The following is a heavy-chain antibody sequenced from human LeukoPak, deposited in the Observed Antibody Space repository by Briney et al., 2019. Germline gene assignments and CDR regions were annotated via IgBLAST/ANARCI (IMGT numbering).Heavy chain of an antibody. CDR2: ISYDGSNK. D-gene: IGHD3-10*01. Sequence: GRSLRLSCAASGSTFSSYGMHWVRQAPGKGLEWVAVISYDGSNKYYADSVKGRFTISRDNSKNTLYLQMNSLRAEDTAVYYCAKDPGYGSGSYLDYWGQGTLVTASS. J-gene: IGHJ4*02. CDR1: GSTFSSYG. CDR3: AKDPGYGSGSYLDY. V-gene: IGHV3-30*18.